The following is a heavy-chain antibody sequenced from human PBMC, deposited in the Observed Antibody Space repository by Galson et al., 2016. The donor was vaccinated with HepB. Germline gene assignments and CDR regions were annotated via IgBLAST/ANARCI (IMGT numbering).Heavy chain of an antibody. CDR1: GFNLSDYY. CDR2: ISRGGDSM. D-gene: IGHD4-17*01. Sequence: SLRLSCAASGFNLSDYYMNWIRQAPGKGLEWVSYISRGGDSMLYADSVRGRFTISRDNVKKSLYLQMTNLRAEDTAVYYCARDLPDDSVEYFDVFDLWGQGTMVTVSS. V-gene: IGHV3-11*01. J-gene: IGHJ3*01. CDR3: ARDLPDDSVEYFDVFDL.